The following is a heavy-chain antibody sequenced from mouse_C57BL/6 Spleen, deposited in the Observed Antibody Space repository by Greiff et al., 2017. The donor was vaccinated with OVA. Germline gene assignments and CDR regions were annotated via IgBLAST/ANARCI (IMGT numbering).Heavy chain of an antibody. CDR2: ISSGSSTI. CDR3: ARRDGGYYYAMDY. CDR1: GFTFSDYG. J-gene: IGHJ4*01. D-gene: IGHD2-3*01. Sequence: DVMLVESGGGLVKPGGSLKLSCAASGFTFSDYGMHWVRQAPEKGLEWVAYISSGSSTIYYADTVKGRFTISRDNAKNTLFLQMTSLRSEDTAMYYCARRDGGYYYAMDYWGQGTSVTVSS. V-gene: IGHV5-17*01.